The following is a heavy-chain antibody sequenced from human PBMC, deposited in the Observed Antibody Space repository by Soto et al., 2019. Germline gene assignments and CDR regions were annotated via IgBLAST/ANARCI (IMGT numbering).Heavy chain of an antibody. V-gene: IGHV3-30*18. J-gene: IGHJ4*02. CDR3: AKEEFGF. CDR2: ISYDGSNK. CDR1: GFTFSSYG. D-gene: IGHD3-10*01. Sequence: QVQLVESGGGVVQPGRSLRLSCAASGFTFSSYGMHWVRQAPGKGLEWVAVISYDGSNKYYADSVKGRFTISRDNSKNTLYLQMNSLRAEDKAVDYCAKEEFGFWGQGTLVTVSS.